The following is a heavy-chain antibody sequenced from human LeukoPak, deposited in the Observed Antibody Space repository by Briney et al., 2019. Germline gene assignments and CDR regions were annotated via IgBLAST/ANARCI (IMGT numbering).Heavy chain of an antibody. J-gene: IGHJ3*02. CDR3: ATIPLLTMVWGVILDI. D-gene: IGHD3-10*01. CDR1: GFTFSSYA. V-gene: IGHV3-23*01. CDR2: ISGSGGST. Sequence: GGSLRLSCAASGFTFSSYAMSWVRQAPGKGLEWVSAISGSGGSTYYADSVKGRFTISRDNSKNTLYLQMNSLRAEDTAVYYCATIPLLTMVWGVILDIWGQGTMVTVSS.